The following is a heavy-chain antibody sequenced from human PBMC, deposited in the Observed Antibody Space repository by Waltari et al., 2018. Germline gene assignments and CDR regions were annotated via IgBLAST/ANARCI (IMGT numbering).Heavy chain of an antibody. V-gene: IGHV4-38-2*02. CDR3: ARARYSGSPQLYYFYY. J-gene: IGHJ4*02. Sequence: QVQLKESGPGLVKPSETLSLTCTVSGYSISSGYYWGWTRQSPGRGLVVLGNIYHGVTTCSYSPRKSRFTISGDPPNNPLSLWLNSVTAADTAVYYCARARYSGSPQLYYFYYWGQVALVTVSS. CDR1: GYSISSGYY. CDR2: IYHGVTT. D-gene: IGHD6-13*01.